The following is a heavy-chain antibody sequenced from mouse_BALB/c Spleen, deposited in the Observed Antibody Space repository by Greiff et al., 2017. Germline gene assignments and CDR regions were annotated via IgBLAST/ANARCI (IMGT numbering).Heavy chain of an antibody. J-gene: IGHJ2*01. CDR1: GFTFSSYG. D-gene: IGHD1-2*01. Sequence: EVMLVESGGGLVQPGGSLKLSCAASGFTFSSYGMSWVRQTPDKRLELVATINSNGGSTYYPDSVKGRFTISRDNAKNTLYLQMSSLKSEDTAMYYCARPLLRLQGGLYFDYWGQGTTLTVSS. CDR3: ARPLLRLQGGLYFDY. V-gene: IGHV5-6-3*01. CDR2: INSNGGST.